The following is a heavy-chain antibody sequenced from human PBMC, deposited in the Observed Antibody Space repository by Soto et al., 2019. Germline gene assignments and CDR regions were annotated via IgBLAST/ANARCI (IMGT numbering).Heavy chain of an antibody. Sequence: QVQLVQSGAEVKKPGSSAKVSCKASGVPFSSYAINWVRQAPGQGLEWMGGIIPIFGTANYAQRFQGRVTITADESTSTAYMELSSLTSEDTAMYYCARGSHSPGIAVAGYYFWGQGTLVTVSS. CDR1: GVPFSSYA. CDR3: ARGSHSPGIAVAGYYF. J-gene: IGHJ4*02. V-gene: IGHV1-69*01. D-gene: IGHD6-19*01. CDR2: IIPIFGTA.